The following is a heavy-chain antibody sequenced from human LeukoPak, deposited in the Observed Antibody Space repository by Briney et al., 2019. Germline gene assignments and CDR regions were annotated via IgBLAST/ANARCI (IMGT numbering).Heavy chain of an antibody. D-gene: IGHD4-17*01. CDR3: ARRDDYGSAFDI. Sequence: ASVTVSCKASGYTFTSYGISWVRQAPGQGLEWMGWISAYNGDKNYAYKLQGRVTMTKETSTSTAYMELRSLRSDDTAVYCCARRDDYGSAFDIWGQGTMVTVSS. CDR1: GYTFTSYG. J-gene: IGHJ3*02. V-gene: IGHV1-18*01. CDR2: ISAYNGDK.